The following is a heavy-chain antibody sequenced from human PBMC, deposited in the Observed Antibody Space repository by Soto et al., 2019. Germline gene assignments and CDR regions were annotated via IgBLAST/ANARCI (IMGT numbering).Heavy chain of an antibody. V-gene: IGHV1-18*01. D-gene: IGHD6-19*01. CDR3: ARQYSSGWYGYYYGTDV. CDR2: ISAYNGNT. CDR1: GYTFTSYG. J-gene: IGHJ6*02. Sequence: QVQLVQSGAEVKKPGASVKVSCKASGYTFTSYGISWVRQAPGQGLEWMGWISAYNGNTNYAQKLQGRVTMTTDTSTSTAYMELRSLRSDDKAVYYCARQYSSGWYGYYYGTDVWGQGTTVTVSS.